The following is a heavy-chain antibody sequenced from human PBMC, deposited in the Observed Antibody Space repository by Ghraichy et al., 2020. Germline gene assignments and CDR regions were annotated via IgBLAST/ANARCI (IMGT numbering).Heavy chain of an antibody. J-gene: IGHJ4*02. CDR1: GGSISSGGYY. CDR3: ARASITMVRVPFDY. D-gene: IGHD3-10*01. Sequence: SETLSLTCTVSGGSISSGGYYWSWIRQHPGKGLEWIGYIYYSGSTYYNPSLKSRVTISVDTSKNQFSLKLSSVTAADTAVYYCARASITMVRVPFDYWGQGTLSPSPQ. V-gene: IGHV4-31*03. CDR2: IYYSGST.